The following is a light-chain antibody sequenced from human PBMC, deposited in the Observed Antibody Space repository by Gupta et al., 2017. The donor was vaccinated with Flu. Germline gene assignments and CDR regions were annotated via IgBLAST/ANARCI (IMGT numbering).Light chain of an antibody. Sequence: ETVLTQSPGTLSLSPGERATLSCRASQSVSSSYLAWYQQKPGQAPRLLIYGASIRATGIPDRFSGRGSGTEFTLSISRLVPEDFAVYYCQQDGSSRWTFGQGTKVEIK. J-gene: IGKJ1*01. CDR1: QSVSSSY. CDR2: GAS. V-gene: IGKV3-20*01. CDR3: QQDGSSRWT.